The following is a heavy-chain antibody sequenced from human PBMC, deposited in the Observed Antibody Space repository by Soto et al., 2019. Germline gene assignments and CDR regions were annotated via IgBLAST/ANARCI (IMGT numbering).Heavy chain of an antibody. CDR2: ISYDGSNK. CDR3: QNGANNSRCIHY. D-gene: IGHD1-20*01. V-gene: IGHV3-30*18. J-gene: IGHJ4*02. CDR1: AFTFSIYG. Sequence: PGWYLRLSCAASAFTFSIYGMHWVRQAPGKGLECVAVISYDGSNKYYGDSVKGRFTISRDNSKNTLYLQMNSLRPEDTAVYYCQNGANNSRCIHYWGQGTLVAVSA.